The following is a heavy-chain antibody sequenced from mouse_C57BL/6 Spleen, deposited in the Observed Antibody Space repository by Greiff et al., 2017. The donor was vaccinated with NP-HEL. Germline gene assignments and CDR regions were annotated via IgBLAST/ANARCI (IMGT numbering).Heavy chain of an antibody. Sequence: EVQLQQSGAELVRPGASVKLSCTASGFNIKDDYMHWVKQRPEQGLEWIGWIDPENGDTEYASKFQGKATITADTSSNTAYLQLSSLTSEDTAVYYCTTPIYYYGSSRFAYWGQGTLVTVSA. D-gene: IGHD1-1*01. CDR2: IDPENGDT. V-gene: IGHV14-4*01. J-gene: IGHJ3*01. CDR1: GFNIKDDY. CDR3: TTPIYYYGSSRFAY.